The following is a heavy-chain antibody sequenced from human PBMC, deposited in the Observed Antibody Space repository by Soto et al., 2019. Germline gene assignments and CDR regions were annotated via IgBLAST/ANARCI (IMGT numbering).Heavy chain of an antibody. CDR2: IGGYNGHT. J-gene: IGHJ6*02. Sequence: QVQLVQSGAEVRKPGASVKVSCKASGYTFTTYGISWVRQAPGQGLEWMGWIGGYNGHTKYAQKFQGRVTMTTDTSTSTVYMDLRSLRSDDTAVYYCVREGEMPYYYYGLDVWGQGTTVTVSS. CDR3: VREGEMPYYYYGLDV. D-gene: IGHD3-16*01. V-gene: IGHV1-18*01. CDR1: GYTFTTYG.